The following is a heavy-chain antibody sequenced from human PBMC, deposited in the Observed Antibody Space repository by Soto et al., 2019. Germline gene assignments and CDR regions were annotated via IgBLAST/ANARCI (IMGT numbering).Heavy chain of an antibody. Sequence: ASVKVSCKASGYTFTGYYIHWVRQAPGQGLEWMGWINPNNGDTNYAQKFQGRVSMTRDTSTSTAYMELSSLRFDDTAVYYCARHSGYDYVFDYWGQGTLVTVSS. D-gene: IGHD5-12*01. CDR1: GYTFTGYY. CDR3: ARHSGYDYVFDY. J-gene: IGHJ4*02. CDR2: INPNNGDT. V-gene: IGHV1-2*02.